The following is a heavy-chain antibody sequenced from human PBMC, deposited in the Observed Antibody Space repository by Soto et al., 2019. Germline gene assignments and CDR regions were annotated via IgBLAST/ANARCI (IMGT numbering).Heavy chain of an antibody. Sequence: ASVKVSCKASGYTFTGYYIHWVRQAPGQGLEWMGWINPNNGDTNYAQKFQGRVSMTRDTSTSTAYMELSSLRFDDTAVYYCARHSGYDYVFDYWGQGTLVTVSS. D-gene: IGHD5-12*01. CDR1: GYTFTGYY. CDR3: ARHSGYDYVFDY. J-gene: IGHJ4*02. CDR2: INPNNGDT. V-gene: IGHV1-2*02.